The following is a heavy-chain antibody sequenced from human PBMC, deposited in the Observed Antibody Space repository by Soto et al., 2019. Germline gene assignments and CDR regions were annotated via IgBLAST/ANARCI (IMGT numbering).Heavy chain of an antibody. V-gene: IGHV3-7*01. CDR3: VGAMNYEVPYYYSGLDV. Sequence: GSLRLSCEASGFMFSTYLMSWVRPAPGKGLEWVANIKQGGNEKLYVDSVKGRFTISRDNAKKSLFLQMNSLRPEDTAVYYCVGAMNYEVPYYYSGLDVWGQGTTVTVSS. CDR1: GFMFSTYL. CDR2: IKQGGNEK. D-gene: IGHD3-3*01. J-gene: IGHJ6*02.